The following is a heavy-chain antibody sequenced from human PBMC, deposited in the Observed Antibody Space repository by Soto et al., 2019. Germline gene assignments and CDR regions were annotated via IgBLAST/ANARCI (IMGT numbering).Heavy chain of an antibody. CDR2: ISYDGSNK. CDR3: AKDLEIVVVAATPDY. J-gene: IGHJ4*02. V-gene: IGHV3-30*18. D-gene: IGHD2-15*01. Sequence: SGGSLRLSCAASGFTFSSYGMHWVRQAPGKGLEWVAVISYDGSNKYYADSVKGRFTISRDNSKNTLYLQMNSLRAEDTAVYYCAKDLEIVVVAATPDYWGQGTLVTVSS. CDR1: GFTFSSYG.